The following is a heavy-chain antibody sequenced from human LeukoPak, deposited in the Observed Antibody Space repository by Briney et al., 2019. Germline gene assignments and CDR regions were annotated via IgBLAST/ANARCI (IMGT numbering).Heavy chain of an antibody. CDR1: GFTFSSYS. Sequence: GSLRLSCAASGFTFSSYSMNWVRQAPGKGLEWVSSISSSSSYIYYADSVKGRFTISRDNAKNSLYLQMNSLRAEDTAVYYCARDRVIAADFDYWGQGTLVTVSS. D-gene: IGHD6-13*01. CDR2: ISSSSSYI. CDR3: ARDRVIAADFDY. V-gene: IGHV3-21*01. J-gene: IGHJ4*02.